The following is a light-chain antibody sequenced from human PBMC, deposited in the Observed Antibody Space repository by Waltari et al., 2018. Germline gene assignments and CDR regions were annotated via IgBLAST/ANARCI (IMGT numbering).Light chain of an antibody. J-gene: IGKJ1*01. CDR2: YAS. V-gene: IGKV1-33*01. CDR1: QGINNY. Sequence: DIQMTQSTSSLSASVGDRVTITCRASQGINNYLSWYQQKPGKAPKRLIYYASSLESGVPSRFSGSGSGTDYTLTITSLQPEDIATYYCQQYDNFPWTFGQGTKVEIK. CDR3: QQYDNFPWT.